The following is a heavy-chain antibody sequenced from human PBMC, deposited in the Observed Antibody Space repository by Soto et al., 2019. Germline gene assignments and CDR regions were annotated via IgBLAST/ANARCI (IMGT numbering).Heavy chain of an antibody. Sequence: QVQLVQSGAEVKKPGSSVKVSCKASGGTFSNFAINWLRQAPGQGLEWMGGVIPIFHTPLYAQRFQGRVKILADTSTRTDYMELSSLRSEDRVVYYGASPDRVNFAFDIWGQGTMVTVSS. CDR2: VIPIFHTP. CDR3: ASPDRVNFAFDI. D-gene: IGHD3-10*01. CDR1: GGTFSNFA. V-gene: IGHV1-69*06. J-gene: IGHJ3*02.